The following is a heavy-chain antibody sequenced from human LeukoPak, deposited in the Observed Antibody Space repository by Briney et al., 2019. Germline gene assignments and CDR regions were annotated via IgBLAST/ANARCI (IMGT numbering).Heavy chain of an antibody. CDR1: GFTFSTYA. J-gene: IGHJ4*02. V-gene: IGHV3-23*01. CDR3: AKLTIAITAPPSFDY. Sequence: GGSLRLSCAASGFTFSTYAMSWVRQAPGKGLEWVSIISGSGGSTYYADSGKGRFTISRDNSKNTLYLQMNSLRAEDTAVYYCAKLTIAITAPPSFDYWGQGTLVTVSS. D-gene: IGHD1-20*01. CDR2: ISGSGGST.